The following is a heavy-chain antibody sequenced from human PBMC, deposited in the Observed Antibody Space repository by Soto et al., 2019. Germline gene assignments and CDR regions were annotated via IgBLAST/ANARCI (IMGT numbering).Heavy chain of an antibody. Sequence: SETLSLTCTVSDDSSSNYKWSWIRQPPGRRLEWIGYIDSNGGTSYNPSLQSRVTISIDTSTKQFFLKLSSVTAADTAVYYCARHGPRYDILTGYYVDYYYYGMDVWGQGTTVTVSS. D-gene: IGHD3-9*01. CDR3: ARHGPRYDILTGYYVDYYYYGMDV. J-gene: IGHJ6*02. V-gene: IGHV4-59*08. CDR2: IDSNGGT. CDR1: DDSSSNYK.